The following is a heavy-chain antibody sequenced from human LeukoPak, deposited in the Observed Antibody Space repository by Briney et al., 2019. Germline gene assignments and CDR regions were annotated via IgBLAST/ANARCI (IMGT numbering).Heavy chain of an antibody. Sequence: GGSLRLSCAASGFVLNTYAMNWVRQAPGRGLECVSTISGSGKNTFYTDSVKGRFTIYRDSSKNTVYLQMNSLRAEDTAVYYCARDQEVLGYCSGGSCYNPPFDYWGQGTLVTVSS. CDR3: ARDQEVLGYCSGGSCYNPPFDY. D-gene: IGHD2-15*01. J-gene: IGHJ4*02. V-gene: IGHV3-23*01. CDR2: ISGSGKNT. CDR1: GFVLNTYA.